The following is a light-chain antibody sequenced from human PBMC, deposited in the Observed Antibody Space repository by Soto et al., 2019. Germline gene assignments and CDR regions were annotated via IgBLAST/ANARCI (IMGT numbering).Light chain of an antibody. J-gene: IGKJ1*01. Sequence: IVMTQSPDSLAVSLVESATINCKSRQSVLYSSNNNNYIAWYQQKPGQPPKLLIYWASTRESGVPDRFSGSGSGTDFTLTISSLQAEDVAVYYCQQYYSTPWTFGQGTKVDIK. CDR1: QSVLYSSNNNNY. V-gene: IGKV4-1*01. CDR3: QQYYSTPWT. CDR2: WAS.